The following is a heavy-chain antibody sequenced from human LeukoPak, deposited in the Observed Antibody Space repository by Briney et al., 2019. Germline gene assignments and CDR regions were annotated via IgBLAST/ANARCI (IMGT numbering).Heavy chain of an antibody. CDR3: ARDSYYGGTQGY. CDR1: GFTFSSYW. D-gene: IGHD4-23*01. Sequence: GGSLRLSCAASGFTFSSYWMHWVRQAPGKGLVWVSYISTSGGTIYYADSVKGRFTISRDNAKNSLYLQMNSLRAEDTAVYYCARDSYYGGTQGYWGQGTLVTVSS. V-gene: IGHV3-48*04. J-gene: IGHJ4*02. CDR2: ISTSGGTI.